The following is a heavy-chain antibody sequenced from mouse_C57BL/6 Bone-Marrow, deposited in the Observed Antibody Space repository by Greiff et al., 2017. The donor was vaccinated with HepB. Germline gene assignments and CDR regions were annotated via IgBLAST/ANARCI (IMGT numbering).Heavy chain of an antibody. J-gene: IGHJ2*01. Sequence: VQLQQSGAELVKPGASVKLSCKASGYTFTSYWMHWVKQRPGQGLEWIGMIHPNSGSTNYNEKFKSKATLTVDKSSSTAYMQLSSLTSEDSAVYYCARWTGSGPYFDYWGQGTTLTVAS. D-gene: IGHD4-1*01. CDR3: ARWTGSGPYFDY. CDR2: IHPNSGST. CDR1: GYTFTSYW. V-gene: IGHV1-64*01.